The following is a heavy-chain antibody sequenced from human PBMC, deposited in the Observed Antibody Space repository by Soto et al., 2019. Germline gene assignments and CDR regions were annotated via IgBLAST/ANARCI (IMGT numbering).Heavy chain of an antibody. D-gene: IGHD6-19*01. CDR3: ARVKAIAVAGLAFDI. CDR2: IIPILGIA. Sequence: VASVKVSCKASGGTFGSYTISWVRQAPGQGLEWMGRIIPILGIANYAQKFQGRVTITADKSTSTAYMELSSLRSEDTAVYYCARVKAIAVAGLAFDIWSQGTMVTVSS. V-gene: IGHV1-69*02. J-gene: IGHJ3*02. CDR1: GGTFGSYT.